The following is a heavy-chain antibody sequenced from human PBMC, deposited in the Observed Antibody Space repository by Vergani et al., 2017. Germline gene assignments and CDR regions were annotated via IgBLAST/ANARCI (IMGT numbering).Heavy chain of an antibody. CDR3: TRDFESAKSNYWYFDV. CDR1: GDSISAGDFY. Sequence: QVQLQESGPGLVKPSQTLSLTCVVPGDSISAGDFYWSWIRQPPGKGLEWMGYIYPTGSTYYNPSLKSRLTISVDMSKNQFALRLTSVTAADTAVYFCTRDFESAKSNYWYFDVWGRGTLVTISS. CDR2: IYPTGST. J-gene: IGHJ2*01. D-gene: IGHD4/OR15-4a*01. V-gene: IGHV4-30-4*08.